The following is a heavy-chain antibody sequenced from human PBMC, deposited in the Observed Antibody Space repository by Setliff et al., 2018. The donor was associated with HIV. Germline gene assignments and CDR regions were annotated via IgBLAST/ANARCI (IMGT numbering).Heavy chain of an antibody. CDR3: LQRGDDF. J-gene: IGHJ4*02. CDR2: ILPDGNEK. CDR1: GFTFSTAY. V-gene: IGHV3-7*01. Sequence: GGSLRLSCAASGFTFSTAYLTWVRQAPGKGLEWVANILPDGNEKHYVDSVRGRFTISRDNTKNLLYLQMTKLSDEDTAMYYCLQRGDDFWGQGTPVTVSS. D-gene: IGHD3-10*01.